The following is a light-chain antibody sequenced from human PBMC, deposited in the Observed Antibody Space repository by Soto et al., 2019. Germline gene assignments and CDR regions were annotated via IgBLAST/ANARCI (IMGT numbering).Light chain of an antibody. CDR1: SSNIGANP. Sequence: QAVLTQPPSASGTPGQRVTISCSGSSSNIGANPINWYQQLPGPAPKLLIYNNDQRPSGVPDRFSASRSGTSASLAISGLRSEDEADYYCEAWVDSLYGALFGGGTKLTVL. J-gene: IGLJ2*01. V-gene: IGLV1-44*01. CDR2: NND. CDR3: EAWVDSLYGAL.